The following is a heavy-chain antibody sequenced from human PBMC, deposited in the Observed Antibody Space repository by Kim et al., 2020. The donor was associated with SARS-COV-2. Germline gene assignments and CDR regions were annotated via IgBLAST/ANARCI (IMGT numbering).Heavy chain of an antibody. CDR2: IYPGDSDT. Sequence: GESLKISCKGSGYSFTSYWIGWVRQMPGKGLEWMGIIYPGDSDTRYSPSFQGQVTISADKSISTAYLQWSSLKASDTAMYYCARWLPDVDWDLYYFDYWGQGTLVTVSS. D-gene: IGHD3-22*01. CDR1: GYSFTSYW. J-gene: IGHJ4*02. CDR3: ARWLPDVDWDLYYFDY. V-gene: IGHV5-51*01.